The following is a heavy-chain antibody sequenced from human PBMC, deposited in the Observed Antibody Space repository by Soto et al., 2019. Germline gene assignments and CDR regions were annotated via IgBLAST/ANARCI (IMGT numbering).Heavy chain of an antibody. Sequence: ASVKVSCKASGYTFTSYAMHWVRQAPGQRLEWMGWINAGNGNTKYSQKFQGRDTITRDTSASTAYMELSSLRSEDTAVYYCARGYYDFWSGYYEGNWFDPWGQGTLVTVSS. CDR2: INAGNGNT. V-gene: IGHV1-3*01. D-gene: IGHD3-3*01. J-gene: IGHJ5*02. CDR1: GYTFTSYA. CDR3: ARGYYDFWSGYYEGNWFDP.